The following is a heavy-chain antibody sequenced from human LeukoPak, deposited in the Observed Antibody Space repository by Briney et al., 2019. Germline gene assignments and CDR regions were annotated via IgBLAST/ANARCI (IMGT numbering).Heavy chain of an antibody. CDR3: AKDPDQLLYPNWFDP. CDR2: ISGSGGST. J-gene: IGHJ5*02. Sequence: GGSLRLSCAASGFTFSSYAMSWVRQAPGKGLEWVSAISGSGGSTYYADSVKGRFTISRDNSKNTLYPQMNSLRAEDTAVYYCAKDPDQLLYPNWFDPWGQGTLVTVSS. D-gene: IGHD2-2*02. V-gene: IGHV3-23*01. CDR1: GFTFSSYA.